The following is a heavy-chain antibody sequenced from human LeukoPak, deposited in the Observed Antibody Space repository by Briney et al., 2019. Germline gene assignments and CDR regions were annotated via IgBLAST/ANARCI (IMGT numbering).Heavy chain of an antibody. Sequence: PGGSLRLSCAASGFIFSSYEMNWVRQAPGKGLERVSYISSSGTTIYYADSVRGRFTISRDNAKNSLYLQMNNLRAEDTAVYFCARDPSDWNYYFDYWGQGTLVTVSS. V-gene: IGHV3-48*03. J-gene: IGHJ4*02. CDR3: ARDPSDWNYYFDY. D-gene: IGHD1-7*01. CDR2: ISSSGTTI. CDR1: GFIFSSYE.